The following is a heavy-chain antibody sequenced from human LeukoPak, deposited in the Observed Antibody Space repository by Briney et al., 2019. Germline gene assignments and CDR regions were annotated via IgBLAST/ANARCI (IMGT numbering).Heavy chain of an antibody. Sequence: SETLPLTCTVSGGSISSYYWSWIRQPAGKGLEWIGRIYTSGSTNYNPSLKSRVTMSVDTSKNQFSLKLSSVTAADTAVYYCARDGDHTGYFGYWSPRSLVTVSS. CDR1: GGSISSYY. CDR3: ARDGDHTGYFGY. J-gene: IGHJ4*01. CDR2: IYTSGST. D-gene: IGHD7-27*01. V-gene: IGHV4-4*07.